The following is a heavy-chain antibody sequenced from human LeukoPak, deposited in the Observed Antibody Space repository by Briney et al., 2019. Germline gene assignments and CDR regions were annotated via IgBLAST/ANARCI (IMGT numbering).Heavy chain of an antibody. D-gene: IGHD3-9*01. CDR1: GGSFSGYY. CDR3: XRKIRIMTGYSDAFDI. CDR2: INHSGST. Sequence: SETLSLTCAVYGGSFSGYYWSWIRQPPGKELEWIGEINHSGSTNYNPSLKSRVTISVDTSKNQFSLKLSSVTAADTAVYYCXRKIRIMTGYSDAFDIWGQGTMVTVSS. V-gene: IGHV4-34*01. J-gene: IGHJ3*02.